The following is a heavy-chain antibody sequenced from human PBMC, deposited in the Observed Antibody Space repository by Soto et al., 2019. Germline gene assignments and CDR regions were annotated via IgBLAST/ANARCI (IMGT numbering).Heavy chain of an antibody. J-gene: IGHJ6*02. CDR2: ISAAGDP. V-gene: IGHV3-13*05. CDR3: ARTDRYFYGLDV. CDR1: GFTFRNYD. Sequence: EVQLVESGGGLVQPGGSLRLSCEASGFTFRNYDMHWVRQGTGKGLEWVSGISAAGDPDYADSVEGRFTISRENAQNSFLLQMNSLRVGATAVYYCARTDRYFYGLDVWGQGTTVIVSS.